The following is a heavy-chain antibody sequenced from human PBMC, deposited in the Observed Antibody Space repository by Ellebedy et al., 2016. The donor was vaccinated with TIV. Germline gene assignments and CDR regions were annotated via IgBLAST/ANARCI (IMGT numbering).Heavy chain of an antibody. CDR1: GFTFSSFG. J-gene: IGHJ4*02. Sequence: GESLKISCAASGFTFSSFGMHWVRQAPGKGLEWVAVIWYDGSNKYYADSVKGRFTISRDNSKNTLYLQMDSLRAEDTAVYYCARGDYYGSGNDYWGQGTLVTVSS. CDR2: IWYDGSNK. CDR3: ARGDYYGSGNDY. D-gene: IGHD3-10*01. V-gene: IGHV3-33*01.